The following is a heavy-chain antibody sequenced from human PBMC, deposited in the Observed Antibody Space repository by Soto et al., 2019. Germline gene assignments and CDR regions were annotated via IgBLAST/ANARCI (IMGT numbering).Heavy chain of an antibody. CDR2: INGRGDAT. V-gene: IGHV3-23*01. Sequence: PGGSLRLSCAASGFTFSSYAMSWVRQAPGKGLEWVSAINGRGDATYYADSVKGRFTISRDNSKSTLHLQMNSLGGEDTAVYYCAKEGIGRITDFDYWGQGTLVTVSS. D-gene: IGHD1-20*01. CDR3: AKEGIGRITDFDY. J-gene: IGHJ4*02. CDR1: GFTFSSYA.